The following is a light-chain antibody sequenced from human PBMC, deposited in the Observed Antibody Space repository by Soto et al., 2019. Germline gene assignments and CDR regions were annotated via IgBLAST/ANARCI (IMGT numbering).Light chain of an antibody. CDR1: QNVGTN. CDR3: QHYINLPLI. Sequence: EIVLTQSPGTLSLSPGERATLSCRASQNVGTNLAWYQQKPGQAPRLLIYGASSRAIGIPDRFSGSGSGTDFTVSISRLEPEDFAVYYCQHYINLPLIFGGGTKVEIK. CDR2: GAS. J-gene: IGKJ4*01. V-gene: IGKV3-20*01.